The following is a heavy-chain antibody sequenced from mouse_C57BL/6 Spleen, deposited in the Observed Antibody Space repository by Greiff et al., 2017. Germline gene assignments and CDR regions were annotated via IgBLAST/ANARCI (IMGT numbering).Heavy chain of an antibody. Sequence: QVQLKESGPGLVAPSQSLSITCTVSGFSLTSYAISWVRQPPGKGLAWLGVIWTGGGTNYNSALKSRLSISKDNSKSQVFLKMNSLQTDDTARYYCARNRNGDGTVLYFDYWGQGTTRTVSS. J-gene: IGHJ2*01. CDR2: IWTGGGT. CDR1: GFSLTSYA. D-gene: IGHD4-1*01. CDR3: ARNRNGDGTVLYFDY. V-gene: IGHV2-9-1*01.